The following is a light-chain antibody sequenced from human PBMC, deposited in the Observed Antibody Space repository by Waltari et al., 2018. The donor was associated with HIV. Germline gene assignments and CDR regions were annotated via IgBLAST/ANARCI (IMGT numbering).Light chain of an antibody. J-gene: IGLJ3*02. CDR2: ADS. V-gene: IGLV1-40*01. Sequence: QSVLTQPPSVSWAPGPRVTISCTWSNSNIRAGYDVHWYQQLPGTTPKLLIYADSNRPSGVPDRFSGSKSGTSASLAITGLQAEDEADYYCQSYDSSLSAWVFGGGTKLTVL. CDR1: NSNIRAGYD. CDR3: QSYDSSLSAWV.